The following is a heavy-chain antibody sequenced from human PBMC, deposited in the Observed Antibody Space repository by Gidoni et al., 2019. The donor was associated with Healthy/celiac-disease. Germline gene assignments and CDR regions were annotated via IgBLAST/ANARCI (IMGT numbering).Heavy chain of an antibody. CDR1: GYSFTSYW. CDR2: IYPGDSDT. V-gene: IGHV5-51*01. D-gene: IGHD2-2*02. J-gene: IGHJ4*02. CDR3: ARHQDCSSTSCHRGMDY. Sequence: EVQLVQSGAEVKKPGESLKISCKGSGYSFTSYWIGWVRQMPGKGLEGMGIIYPGDSDTRYSPSFQGQVTISADKSISTAYLQWSSLKASDTAMYYCARHQDCSSTSCHRGMDYWGQGTLVTVSS.